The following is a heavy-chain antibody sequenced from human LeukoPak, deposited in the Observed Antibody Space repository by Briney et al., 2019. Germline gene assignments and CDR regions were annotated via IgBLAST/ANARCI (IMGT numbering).Heavy chain of an antibody. J-gene: IGHJ4*02. Sequence: QPGGSLRLSCAASGFTFSSYWMNWARQAPGKGLEWVASINHNGNVNYYVDSVKGRFTISRDNAKNSLYLQMSNLRAEDTAVYFCARGQWGLDYWGQGALVTVSS. CDR2: INHNGNVN. V-gene: IGHV3-7*03. D-gene: IGHD1-26*01. CDR1: GFTFSSYW. CDR3: ARGQWGLDY.